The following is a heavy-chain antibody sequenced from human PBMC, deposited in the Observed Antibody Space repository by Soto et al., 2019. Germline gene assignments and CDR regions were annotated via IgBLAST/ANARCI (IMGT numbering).Heavy chain of an antibody. Sequence: SETLSLTCTVSGGSISSGGYYWSWIRQHPGKGLEWIGYIYYSGSTYYNPSLKSRVTISVDTSKNQFSLKLSSVTAADTAVYYCAKDCSSTSCYYYYYGMDVWGQGTTVTVSS. D-gene: IGHD2-2*01. CDR1: GGSISSGGYY. CDR3: AKDCSSTSCYYYYYGMDV. J-gene: IGHJ6*02. V-gene: IGHV4-31*03. CDR2: IYYSGST.